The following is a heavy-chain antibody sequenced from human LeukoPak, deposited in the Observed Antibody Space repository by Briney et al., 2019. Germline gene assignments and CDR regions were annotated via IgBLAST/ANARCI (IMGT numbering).Heavy chain of an antibody. D-gene: IGHD3-3*01. J-gene: IGHJ4*02. CDR2: INPSGGST. CDR3: ATGFWSGSRGGY. Sequence: ASVKVSCKASGYTFTSYYMHWVRQAPGQGLEWMGIINPSGGSTSYAQKFQGRVTMTRDTSTSTVYMELSSLRPEDTPVYYCATGFWSGSRGGYWGQGTLVTVSS. V-gene: IGHV1-46*01. CDR1: GYTFTSYY.